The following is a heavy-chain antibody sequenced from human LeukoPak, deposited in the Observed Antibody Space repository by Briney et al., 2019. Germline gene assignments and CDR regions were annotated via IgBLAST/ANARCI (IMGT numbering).Heavy chain of an antibody. CDR2: ISGSGGST. CDR1: GYTFSSYA. J-gene: IGHJ6*03. D-gene: IGHD1-7*01. CDR3: AKAGGGNWNYDYYYYMDV. V-gene: IGHV3-23*01. Sequence: GASLRLSCAASGYTFSSYAMSWVRQAPGKGLEWVSAISGSGGSTYYADSVKGRFTISRDNSKNTLYLQMSSLRAEDTAVYYCAKAGGGNWNYDYYYYMDVWGKGTTVTVSS.